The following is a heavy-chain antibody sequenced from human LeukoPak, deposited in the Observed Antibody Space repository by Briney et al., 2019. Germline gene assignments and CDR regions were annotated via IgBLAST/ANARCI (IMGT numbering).Heavy chain of an antibody. CDR3: APGEGYYYDSSGYSDY. CDR1: GFTFSSYE. D-gene: IGHD3-22*01. Sequence: GGSLRLSCAASGFTFSSYEMNWVRQVPGKGLEWVSYISSSGSTIYYADSVKGRFTISRDNAKNSLYLQMNSLRAEDTAVYYCAPGEGYYYDSSGYSDYWGQGTLVTVSS. CDR2: ISSSGSTI. J-gene: IGHJ4*02. V-gene: IGHV3-48*03.